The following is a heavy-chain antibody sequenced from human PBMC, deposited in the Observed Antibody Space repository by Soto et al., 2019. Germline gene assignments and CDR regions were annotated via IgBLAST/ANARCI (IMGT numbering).Heavy chain of an antibody. J-gene: IGHJ4*02. CDR2: ISSSGTTI. D-gene: IGHD3-10*01. CDR1: VFMFIDSA. V-gene: IGHV3-48*02. Sequence: PGWSLRLSCAFSVFMFIDSAMNWVRQAPGKGLEWISYISSSGTTIYYADSVKGRFTISRDNAKKSLYLQMSSLRDEDTAVYYCAIRGNWGQGTLVTVSS. CDR3: AIRGN.